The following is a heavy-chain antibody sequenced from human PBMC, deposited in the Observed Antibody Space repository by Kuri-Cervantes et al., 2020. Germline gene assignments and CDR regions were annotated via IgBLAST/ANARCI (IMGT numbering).Heavy chain of an antibody. CDR3: ASSFRSYCAIRGYYCYMDV. Sequence: ASVKVSCKASGYTFTSYAMHWVRQAPGQRLEWMGWINAGNGNTKYSQKFQGRVTITTDESTSTAYMELSSLRSEATAVYYCASSFRSYCAIRGYYCYMDVWGKGSTVTVSS. CDR1: GYTFTSYA. CDR2: INAGNGNT. D-gene: IGHD2-8*02. J-gene: IGHJ6*03. V-gene: IGHV1-3*01.